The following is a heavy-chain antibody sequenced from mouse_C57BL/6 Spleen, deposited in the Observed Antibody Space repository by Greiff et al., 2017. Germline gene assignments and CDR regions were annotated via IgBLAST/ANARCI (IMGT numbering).Heavy chain of an antibody. CDR2: ISSGSSTI. CDR1: GFTFSDYG. D-gene: IGHD4-1*01. V-gene: IGHV5-17*01. Sequence: VQLKQSGGGLVKPGGSLKLSCAASGFTFSDYGMHWVRQAPEKGLEWVAYISSGSSTIYYADTVKGRFTISRDNAKNTLFLQMTSLRSEDTAMYYCARNWDENYFDYWGQGTTLTVSS. CDR3: ARNWDENYFDY. J-gene: IGHJ2*01.